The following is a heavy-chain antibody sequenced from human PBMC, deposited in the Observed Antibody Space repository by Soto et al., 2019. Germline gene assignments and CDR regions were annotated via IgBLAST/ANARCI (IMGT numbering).Heavy chain of an antibody. Sequence: SETLSLTCTVSGGSISSSSYYWGWIRQPPGKGLEWIGSIYYSGSTYYNPSLKSRVTISVDTSKNQFSLKLSSVTAADTAVYYCARSWIQRWFLDYWGQGTLVTVSS. CDR2: IYYSGST. V-gene: IGHV4-39*01. CDR1: GGSISSSSYY. CDR3: ARSWIQRWFLDY. D-gene: IGHD5-18*01. J-gene: IGHJ4*02.